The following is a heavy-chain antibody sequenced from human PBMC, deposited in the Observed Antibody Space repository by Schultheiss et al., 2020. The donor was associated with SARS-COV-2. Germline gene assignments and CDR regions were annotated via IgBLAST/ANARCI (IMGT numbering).Heavy chain of an antibody. CDR2: ISSSGSTI. V-gene: IGHV3-48*04. CDR3: AKDSATGSYYYYGMDV. J-gene: IGHJ6*02. D-gene: IGHD4-17*01. Sequence: GGSLRLSCAASGFTFSRYSMNWVRQAPGKGLEWVSYISSSGSTIYYADSVKGRFTISRDNAKNTLYLQMNSLRAEDTAVYYCAKDSATGSYYYYGMDVWGQGTTVTVSS. CDR1: GFTFSRYS.